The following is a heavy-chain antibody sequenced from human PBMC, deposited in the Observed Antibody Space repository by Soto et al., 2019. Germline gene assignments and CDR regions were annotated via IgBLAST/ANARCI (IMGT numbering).Heavy chain of an antibody. D-gene: IGHD3-3*01. CDR3: AKDREEEWLRDYYYYYGMDV. Sequence: EVQLLESGGGLVQPGGSLRLSCAASGFTFSSYAMSWVRQAPGKGLEWVSAISGSGGSTYYADSVKGRFTISRDNSKNTLYLQMNSLRAEDTAVYYCAKDREEEWLRDYYYYYGMDVWGQGTTVTVSS. CDR1: GFTFSSYA. CDR2: ISGSGGST. V-gene: IGHV3-23*01. J-gene: IGHJ6*02.